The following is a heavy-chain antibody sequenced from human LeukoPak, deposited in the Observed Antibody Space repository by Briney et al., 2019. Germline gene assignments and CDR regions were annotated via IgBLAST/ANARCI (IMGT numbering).Heavy chain of an antibody. Sequence: GGSLRLSCAASGFTFSSYAVSWVRQAPGKGLEWVSAIIGSGGSTYYADSVKGRFTISRDNSKNPLYLQMNSLRAEDTALYYCAKFGSSWYLDAFDFWGQGTMVTVSS. CDR2: IIGSGGST. CDR1: GFTFSSYA. J-gene: IGHJ3*01. D-gene: IGHD6-13*01. V-gene: IGHV3-23*01. CDR3: AKFGSSWYLDAFDF.